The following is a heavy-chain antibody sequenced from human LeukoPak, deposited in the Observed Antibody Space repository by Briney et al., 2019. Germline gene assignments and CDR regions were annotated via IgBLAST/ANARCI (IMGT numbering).Heavy chain of an antibody. CDR3: ARDQLRIVGATDDAFDI. J-gene: IGHJ3*02. D-gene: IGHD1-26*01. CDR2: IKQDGSEK. Sequence: PGGSLRLSCAASGFTFTNYWMTWVRQAPGKGLEWVANIKQDGSEKYYVDSVKGRFTISRDNAKNSLYLQMNSLRAEDTAVYYCARDQLRIVGATDDAFDIWGQGTMVTVSS. CDR1: GFTFTNYW. V-gene: IGHV3-7*01.